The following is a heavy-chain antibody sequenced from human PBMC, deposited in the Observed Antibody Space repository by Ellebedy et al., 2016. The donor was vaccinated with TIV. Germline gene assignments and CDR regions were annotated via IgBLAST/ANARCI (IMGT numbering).Heavy chain of an antibody. CDR2: ISAYNGNT. J-gene: IGHJ4*02. Sequence: AASVKVSCKASGYTFTSYGISWVRQAPGQGLEWMGWISAYNGNTNYAQKVQGRVTMTTDTSTSTAYMELRSLRSDDTAVYYCARQKNFDWPMEWGQGTLVTVSS. V-gene: IGHV1-18*01. CDR1: GYTFTSYG. D-gene: IGHD3-9*01. CDR3: ARQKNFDWPME.